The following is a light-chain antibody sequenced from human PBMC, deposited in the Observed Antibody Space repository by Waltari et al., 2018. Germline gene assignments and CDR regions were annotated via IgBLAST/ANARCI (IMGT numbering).Light chain of an antibody. J-gene: IGKJ2*03. CDR2: KAS. V-gene: IGKV1-39*01. Sequence: DIQMTQSPSSLSASVGARVTITCRASENVNNYLNWYQQKPGKAPKLLIYKASTLQSGVPSRFSGSGSGTDYTFTISSLQSEDVANYYCQHNYGTPYSFGQGTKVEIK. CDR1: ENVNNY. CDR3: QHNYGTPYS.